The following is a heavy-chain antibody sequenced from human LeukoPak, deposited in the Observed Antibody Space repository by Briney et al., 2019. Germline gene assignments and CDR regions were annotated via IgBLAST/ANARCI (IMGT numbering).Heavy chain of an antibody. J-gene: IGHJ4*02. V-gene: IGHV3-9*01. CDR3: AKAGCSSTTCYTNC. D-gene: IGHD2-2*02. CDR2: ISWNSGTI. CDR1: GFTFDDYA. Sequence: GGSLRLSCAASGFTFDDYAMHWVRQAPGKGLEWVSGISWNSGTIDYADSVKGRFTISRDNAKNSLYLQMNSLRAKDTALYYCAKAGCSSTTCYTNCWGQGTLVTVSS.